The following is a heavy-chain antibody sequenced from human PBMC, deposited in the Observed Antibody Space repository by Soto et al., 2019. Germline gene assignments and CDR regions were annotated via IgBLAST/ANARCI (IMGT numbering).Heavy chain of an antibody. V-gene: IGHV3-74*01. D-gene: IGHD2-15*01. Sequence: EVQLVESGGGLVQPGGSLRLSCAASGFTFRSYWMQWVRQAPGKGLVWVSWINSDGSSTSYADSVKGRFTISRDNAKNTLYLQMTSLRAEDTAVYYFASGGSILTFDSWGQGTLVTVSS. CDR1: GFTFRSYW. CDR2: INSDGSST. J-gene: IGHJ4*02. CDR3: ASGGSILTFDS.